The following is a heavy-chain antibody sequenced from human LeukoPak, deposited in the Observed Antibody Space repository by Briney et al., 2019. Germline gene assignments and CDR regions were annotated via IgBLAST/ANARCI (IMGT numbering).Heavy chain of an antibody. D-gene: IGHD2-8*01. J-gene: IGHJ6*03. CDR3: ARDPYASTLPYYYYYMDV. Sequence: SVKVSCKASGGTFSSYAISWVRQAPGQGLEWMGGIIPIFGTANYAQKFQGRVTITADKSTSTAYMELSSLRSEDTAVYYCARDPYASTLPYYYYYMDVWGKGTTVTVSS. V-gene: IGHV1-69*06. CDR2: IIPIFGTA. CDR1: GGTFSSYA.